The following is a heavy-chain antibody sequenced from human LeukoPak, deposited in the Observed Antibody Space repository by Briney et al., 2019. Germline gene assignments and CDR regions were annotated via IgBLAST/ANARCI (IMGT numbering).Heavy chain of an antibody. D-gene: IGHD2-15*01. J-gene: IGHJ6*02. CDR2: IIPILVIA. V-gene: IGHV1-69*04. CDR1: GGTFSSYA. CDR3: ARAVAATPFYGMDV. Sequence: SVKVSCKASGGTFSSYAISWVRQAPGQGLEWMGRIIPILVIANYAQKFQGRVTLTAETSTSTAYMELSSLRSEDTAVYYCARAVAATPFYGMDVWGQGTTVTVSS.